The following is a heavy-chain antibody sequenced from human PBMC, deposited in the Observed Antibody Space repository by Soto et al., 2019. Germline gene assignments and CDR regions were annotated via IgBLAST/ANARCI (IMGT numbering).Heavy chain of an antibody. V-gene: IGHV1-69*13. CDR3: ARNDILTGYGDAYYYYGMDV. J-gene: IGHJ6*02. Sequence: GASVKVSCKASGGTFSGYAISWVRQTPGQGLEWMGGIIPIFGTANYAQKFQGRVTITADESTSTAYMELSSLRSEDTAVYYCARNDILTGYGDAYYYYGMDVWGQGTTVTVSS. CDR2: IIPIFGTA. CDR1: GGTFSGYA. D-gene: IGHD3-9*01.